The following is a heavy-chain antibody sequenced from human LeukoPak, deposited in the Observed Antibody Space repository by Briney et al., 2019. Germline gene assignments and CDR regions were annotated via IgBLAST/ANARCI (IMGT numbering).Heavy chain of an antibody. Sequence: SETLSLTCAVYGGSFSGYYWSWIRQPPGKGLEWIGEINHSGSTNYNPSLKSRVTISVDTSKNQFSLKLSSVTAADTAVYYCAREFGHFDWLLYPTYYFDYWGQGTLVTVSS. V-gene: IGHV4-34*01. CDR2: INHSGST. CDR1: GGSFSGYY. J-gene: IGHJ4*02. CDR3: AREFGHFDWLLYPTYYFDY. D-gene: IGHD3-9*01.